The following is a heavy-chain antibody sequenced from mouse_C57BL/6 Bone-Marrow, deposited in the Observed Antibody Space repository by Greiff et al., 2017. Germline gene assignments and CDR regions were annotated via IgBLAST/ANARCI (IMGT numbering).Heavy chain of an antibody. CDR3: TTRLRRGDMDY. Sequence: EVQLQQSGAELVRPGASVKLSCTASGFNIKDDYMHWVKQRPEQGLEWIGWIDPENGDTEYASKFQGKATITADTSSNTAYLQLSSLTSEDTAVYYCTTRLRRGDMDYWGQGTSVTVSS. V-gene: IGHV14-4*01. CDR2: IDPENGDT. D-gene: IGHD1-2*01. J-gene: IGHJ4*01. CDR1: GFNIKDDY.